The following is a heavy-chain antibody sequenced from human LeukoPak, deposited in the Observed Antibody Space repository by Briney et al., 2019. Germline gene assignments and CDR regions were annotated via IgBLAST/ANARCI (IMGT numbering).Heavy chain of an antibody. J-gene: IGHJ4*02. Sequence: SVKGRFTISRDNSKTTLYLQMNSLRAEDTAEYYCAKDVPTAYFDYWGQGTLVTVSS. D-gene: IGHD2-2*01. CDR3: AKDVPTAYFDY. V-gene: IGHV3-30*02.